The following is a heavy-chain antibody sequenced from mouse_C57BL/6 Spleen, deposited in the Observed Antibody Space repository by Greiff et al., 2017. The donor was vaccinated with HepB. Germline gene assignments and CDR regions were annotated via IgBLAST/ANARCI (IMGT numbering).Heavy chain of an antibody. D-gene: IGHD1-1*01. Sequence: EVQLQQSGPELVKPGASVKMSCKASGYTFTDYNMHWVKQSHGKSLEWIGYINPNNGGTSYNQKFKGKATLTVNKSSSTAYMELRSLTSEDSAVYYCARGPDFYGSPWFAYWGQGTLVTVSA. CDR3: ARGPDFYGSPWFAY. J-gene: IGHJ3*01. V-gene: IGHV1-22*01. CDR1: GYTFTDYN. CDR2: INPNNGGT.